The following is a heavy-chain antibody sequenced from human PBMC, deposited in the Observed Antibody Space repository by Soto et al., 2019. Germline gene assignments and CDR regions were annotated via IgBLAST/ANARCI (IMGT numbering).Heavy chain of an antibody. Sequence: QLQLVESGGGVVQPGRSLRLSCAASGFTFSSYGMHWVRQAPGKGLEWVAVISYDGSNKYYADSVKGRFTISRDNSKNPLYLQMNSLRAEDTAVYYCAKDRVRIAVAAPFDYGGQGTLVTVSS. CDR1: GFTFSSYG. CDR2: ISYDGSNK. CDR3: AKDRVRIAVAAPFDY. D-gene: IGHD6-19*01. J-gene: IGHJ4*02. V-gene: IGHV3-30*18.